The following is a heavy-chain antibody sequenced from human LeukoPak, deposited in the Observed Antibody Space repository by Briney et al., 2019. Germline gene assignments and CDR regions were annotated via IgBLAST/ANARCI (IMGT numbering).Heavy chain of an antibody. V-gene: IGHV4-39*07. J-gene: IGHJ4*02. D-gene: IGHD3-10*01. Sequence: GSLRLSCAASGFTFSTYAMSWIRQPPGKGLEWIGSIYYSGSTYYNPSLKSRVTISVDTSKNQFSLKLSSVTAADTAVYYCARERGELLSYWGQGTLVTVSS. CDR1: GFTFSTYA. CDR2: IYYSGST. CDR3: ARERGELLSY.